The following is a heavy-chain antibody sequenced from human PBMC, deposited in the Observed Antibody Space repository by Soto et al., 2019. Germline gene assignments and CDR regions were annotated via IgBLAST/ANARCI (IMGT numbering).Heavy chain of an antibody. D-gene: IGHD2-2*01. CDR3: ARDQVPPALLGWFDP. CDR2: IYYSGST. V-gene: IGHV4-59*01. CDR1: GGSISSYY. J-gene: IGHJ5*02. Sequence: SETLSLTCTVSGGSISSYYWSWIRQPPGKGLEWIGYIYYSGSTNYNPSLKSRVTISVDTSKNQFSLKLSSVTAADTAVYYCARDQVPPALLGWFDPWGLVTLVSVS.